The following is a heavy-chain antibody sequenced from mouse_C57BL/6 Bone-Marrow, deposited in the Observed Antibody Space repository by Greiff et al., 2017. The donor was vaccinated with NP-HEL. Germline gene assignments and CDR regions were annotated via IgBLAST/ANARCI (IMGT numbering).Heavy chain of an antibody. V-gene: IGHV2-3*01. CDR1: GFSLTSYG. CDR3: AKKGVVATDYAMDY. J-gene: IGHJ4*01. CDR2: IWGDGST. Sequence: VNVVESGPGLVAPSQSLSITCTVSGFSLTSYGVSWVRQPPGKGLEWLGVIWGDGSTNYHSALISRLSISKDNSKSQVFLKLNSLQTDDTATYYCAKKGVVATDYAMDYWGQGTSVTVSS. D-gene: IGHD1-1*01.